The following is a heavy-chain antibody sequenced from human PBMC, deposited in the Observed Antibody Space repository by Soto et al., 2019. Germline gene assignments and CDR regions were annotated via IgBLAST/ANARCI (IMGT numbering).Heavy chain of an antibody. CDR1: GGSISSYY. Sequence: LSLTCTVSGGSISSYYWSWIRQPAGKGLEWIGRIYTSGSTNYNPSLKSRVTMSVDTSKNQFSLKLSSVTAADTAVYYCARLLLWFGEPNDAFDIWGQGTMVTVSS. CDR3: ARLLLWFGEPNDAFDI. D-gene: IGHD3-10*01. CDR2: IYTSGST. J-gene: IGHJ3*02. V-gene: IGHV4-4*07.